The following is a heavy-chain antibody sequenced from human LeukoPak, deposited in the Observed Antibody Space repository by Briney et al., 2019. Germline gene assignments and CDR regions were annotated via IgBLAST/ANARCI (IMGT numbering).Heavy chain of an antibody. CDR3: AKVSPTGYSSGWYRPKNQDHGAFDI. V-gene: IGHV3-23*01. Sequence: GGSLRLSCAASGFTFSSYAMSWVRQAPGKGLEWVSAISGSGGSTYYADSVKGRFTISRDNSKNTLYLQMNSLRAEDTAVYYCAKVSPTGYSSGWYRPKNQDHGAFDIWGQGTMVTVSS. J-gene: IGHJ3*02. CDR2: ISGSGGST. CDR1: GFTFSSYA. D-gene: IGHD6-19*01.